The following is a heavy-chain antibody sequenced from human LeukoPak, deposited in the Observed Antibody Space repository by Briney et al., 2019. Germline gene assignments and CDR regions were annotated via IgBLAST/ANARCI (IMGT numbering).Heavy chain of an antibody. D-gene: IGHD2-2*01. CDR3: ARERGGISSSTTCSRAFDI. J-gene: IGHJ3*02. Sequence: PGGSLRLSCAASGFTFSSYEMNWVRQAPGRGLEWVSYISNSDSTIYYADSVKGRFTISRDNAKNSLYLQMDSLGAEDTAVYYCARERGGISSSTTCSRAFDIWGQGTMVTVSS. V-gene: IGHV3-48*03. CDR2: ISNSDSTI. CDR1: GFTFSSYE.